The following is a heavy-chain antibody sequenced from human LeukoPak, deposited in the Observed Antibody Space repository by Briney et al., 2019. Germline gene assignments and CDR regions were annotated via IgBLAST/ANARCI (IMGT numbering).Heavy chain of an antibody. Sequence: ASVKVSCKASGYTFTGYYIHWVRQAPGQGLEWMGWINPSSGGAKYAQNFQGRVIMTTDTSVSTAYMELSSLRSDDTAVYYCARNSPPTYYHFYYYMDVWGKGSTVTVSS. CDR3: ARNSPPTYYHFYYYMDV. D-gene: IGHD1/OR15-1a*01. J-gene: IGHJ6*03. CDR2: INPSSGGA. V-gene: IGHV1-2*02. CDR1: GYTFTGYY.